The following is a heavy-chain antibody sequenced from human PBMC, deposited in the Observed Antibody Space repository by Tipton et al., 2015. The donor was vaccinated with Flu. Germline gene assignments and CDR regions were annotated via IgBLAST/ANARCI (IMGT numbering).Heavy chain of an antibody. Sequence: LSLTCAASGFTFSSYEMNWVRQAPGKGLEWVSYISSSGSTIYYAGSVKGRFTISRDNAKNSLYLQMNSLRAEDTAVYYCAMAGELRYFDWLLSGRSDRIDYWGQGTLVTVSS. J-gene: IGHJ4*02. V-gene: IGHV3-48*03. CDR1: GFTFSSYE. D-gene: IGHD3-9*01. CDR3: AMAGELRYFDWLLSGRSDRIDY. CDR2: ISSSGSTI.